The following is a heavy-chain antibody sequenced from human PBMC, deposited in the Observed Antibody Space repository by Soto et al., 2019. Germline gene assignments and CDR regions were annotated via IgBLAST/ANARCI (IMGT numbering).Heavy chain of an antibody. CDR3: ARPIPRGL. CDR1: GGTFSSYA. J-gene: IGHJ6*02. V-gene: IGHV1-69*01. Sequence: QVQLVQSGAEVKKPGSSVKVSCKASGGTFSSYAISWVRQAPGQGLEWMGGIIPIFGTANYAQKFQGRVTINAEQTTSTAHMELSSLGSEDTAVEYCARPIPRGLWGQGTTVTVSS. CDR2: IIPIFGTA.